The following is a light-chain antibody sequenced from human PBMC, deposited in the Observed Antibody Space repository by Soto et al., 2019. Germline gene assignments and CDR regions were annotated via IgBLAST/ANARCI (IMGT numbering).Light chain of an antibody. CDR1: QSVRGN. CDR3: QQRNSWPPTFT. J-gene: IGKJ5*01. V-gene: IGKV3D-11*02. Sequence: EIMLRQSPATLSLSPGERATLSCRASQSVRGNLAWYQQKPGQAPRLLIYDASNRATGIPARFSGSGPGTDFTLTISSLEPEDFAVYYCQQRNSWPPTFTFGQGTLLEI. CDR2: DAS.